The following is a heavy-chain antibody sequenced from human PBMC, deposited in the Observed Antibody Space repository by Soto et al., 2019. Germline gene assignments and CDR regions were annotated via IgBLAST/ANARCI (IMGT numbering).Heavy chain of an antibody. V-gene: IGHV2-5*02. CDR2: IYWDDDK. D-gene: IGHD6-19*01. CDR3: AHGYASGWGTSQGYFDL. Sequence: QITLKESGPTLVKPTQTLTLTCTLSGFSLSTSGVGVGWVRQPPGKALEWLALIYWDDDKRYSPSLKSRLTITKDTSKNQVVLTMTNMDPVDTATYYCAHGYASGWGTSQGYFDLWGRGTLVTVSS. J-gene: IGHJ2*01. CDR1: GFSLSTSGVG.